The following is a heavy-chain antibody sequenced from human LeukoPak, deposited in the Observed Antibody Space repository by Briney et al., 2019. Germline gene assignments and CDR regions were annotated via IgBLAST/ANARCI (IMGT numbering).Heavy chain of an antibody. D-gene: IGHD4-17*01. V-gene: IGHV3-74*01. Sequence: TLRPSPAPSVLTPSRYTIDWVCPTPGKGVGWVSRNNSDGERPSYAGSAKVRFTISRDSAKNTLYLQMNSLRGEDRAVYDCATKMISDSGDYEMAVENWGQGTLVTVSS. CDR1: VLTPSRYT. CDR3: ATKMISDSGDYEMAVEN. J-gene: IGHJ4*02. CDR2: NNSDGERP.